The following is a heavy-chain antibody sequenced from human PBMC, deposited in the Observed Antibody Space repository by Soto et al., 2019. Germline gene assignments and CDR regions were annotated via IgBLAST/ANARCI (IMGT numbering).Heavy chain of an antibody. CDR3: ARENNYYDSSGYYGSYCYGMDV. J-gene: IGHJ6*02. Sequence: SVKVSCKASGGTFSSYAISWVRQAPGQGLEWMGGIIPIFGTANNAQKFQGRVTITADESTSTAYMELSSLRSEDTAVYYCARENNYYDSSGYYGSYCYGMDVWGQGTTVTVSS. V-gene: IGHV1-69*13. D-gene: IGHD3-22*01. CDR2: IIPIFGTA. CDR1: GGTFSSYA.